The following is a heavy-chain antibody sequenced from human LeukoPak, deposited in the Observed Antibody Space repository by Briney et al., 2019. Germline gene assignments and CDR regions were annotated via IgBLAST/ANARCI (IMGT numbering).Heavy chain of an antibody. J-gene: IGHJ4*02. CDR2: IYFSRST. V-gene: IGHV4-31*11. CDR1: GGSISSGGYY. CDR3: ARESMKGVAGTHLLFDY. D-gene: IGHD6-19*01. Sequence: SETLSLTCAVSGGSISSGGYYWSWIRQHPGKGLEWIGYIYFSRSTYYNPSLKSRVSMSVDTSKNQFSLKLRSVTAADTAVYYCARESMKGVAGTHLLFDYWGQGTLVTVSS.